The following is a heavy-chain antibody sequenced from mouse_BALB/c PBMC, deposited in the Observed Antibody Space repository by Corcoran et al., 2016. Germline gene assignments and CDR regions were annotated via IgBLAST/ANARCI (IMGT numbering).Heavy chain of an antibody. CDR1: GYSITSGYY. D-gene: IGHD2-4*01. CDR2: ISYDGSN. CDR3: ATTMITRFAY. V-gene: IGHV3-6*02. J-gene: IGHJ3*01. Sequence: DVQLQESGPGLVKPSQSLSLTCSVTGYSITSGYYWNWIRQFPGNNLEWMGYISYDGSNNYNPSLKNRISITRDTSKNQFFLKLNSVTTEDTATYYCATTMITRFAYWGQGTLVTVSA.